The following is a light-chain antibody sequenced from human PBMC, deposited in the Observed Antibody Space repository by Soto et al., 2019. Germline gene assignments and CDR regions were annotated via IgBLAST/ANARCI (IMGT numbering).Light chain of an antibody. CDR3: ISYTSDDVRYV. CDR1: NSDVGIYDF. Sequence: QSALTQPASVSGTPGQSITISCTGSNSDVGIYDFVSWYQHHPGRAPKLIVSEVSHRPSGVSNRFSGSKSGNTASLTISGLQSEDEADYCCISYTSDDVRYVFGTGTKVTAL. V-gene: IGLV2-14*01. J-gene: IGLJ1*01. CDR2: EVS.